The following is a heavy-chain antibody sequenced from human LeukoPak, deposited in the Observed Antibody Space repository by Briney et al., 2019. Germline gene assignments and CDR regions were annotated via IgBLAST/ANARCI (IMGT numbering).Heavy chain of an antibody. CDR1: GGTFSSYA. D-gene: IGHD6-19*01. CDR3: ARGEAVAGPPDY. J-gene: IGHJ4*02. V-gene: IGHV1-69*13. CDR2: IIPIFGTA. Sequence: ASVKVSCKASGGTFSSYAISWVRQAPGQGLEWMGGIIPIFGTANYAQKFQGRVTITADESTSTAYMELSSLRSEGTAVYYCARGEAVAGPPDYWGQGTLVTVSS.